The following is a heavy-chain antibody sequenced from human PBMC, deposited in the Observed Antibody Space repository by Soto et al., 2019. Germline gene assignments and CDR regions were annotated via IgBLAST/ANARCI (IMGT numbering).Heavy chain of an antibody. V-gene: IGHV3-30*03. D-gene: IGHD5-18*01. J-gene: IGHJ5*02. CDR3: ARDRYGLGP. CDR1: GVTFSSYS. Sequence: PGGSLRLSCAASGVTFSSYSMNWVRQAPGKGLEWVAVISYDGSNKYYADSVKGRFTISRDNSKNTLYLQMNSLRAEDTAVYYCARDRYGLGPRGQGTLVTVSS. CDR2: ISYDGSNK.